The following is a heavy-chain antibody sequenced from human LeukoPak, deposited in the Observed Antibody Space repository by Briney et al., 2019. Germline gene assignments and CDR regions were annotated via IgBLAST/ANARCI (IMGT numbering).Heavy chain of an antibody. CDR3: ARRYGP. V-gene: IGHV4-39*01. Sequence: SETLSLTCTVSGGPISGSSYYWGWIRQPPGKGLEWIGSIYYSGSTYYNPSLKSRVTISVDTSKNQFSLKLNSVTATDTAVYYCARRYGPWGQGTLVTVSS. CDR2: IYYSGST. CDR1: GGPISGSSYY. J-gene: IGHJ4*02. D-gene: IGHD3-16*01.